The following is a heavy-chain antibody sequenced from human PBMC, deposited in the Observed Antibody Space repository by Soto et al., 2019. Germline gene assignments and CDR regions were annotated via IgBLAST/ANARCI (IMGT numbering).Heavy chain of an antibody. CDR1: GYSFTSYW. CDR3: ARRYCSSTSCPFDY. J-gene: IGHJ4*02. CDR2: IYPGDSDT. V-gene: IGHV5-51*01. Sequence: ESLKISCKGSGYSFTSYWIGWVRQMPRKGLEWMGIIYPGDSDTRYSPSFQGQVTISADKSISTAYLQWSGLKASDTAMYYCARRYCSSTSCPFDYWGQGTLVTVSS. D-gene: IGHD2-2*01.